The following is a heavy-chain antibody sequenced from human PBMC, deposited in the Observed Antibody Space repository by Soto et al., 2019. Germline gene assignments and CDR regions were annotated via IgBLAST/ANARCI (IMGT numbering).Heavy chain of an antibody. CDR2: INHSGST. CDR3: PRYDGDYDYFDY. Sequence: QVQLQQWGAGLLKPSETLSLTCAVYGGSFSGYYCSWIRQPPGKGLEWIGEINHSGSTNYNPSLKSRVTISVATSKNQFSLKLSSVTAADTAVYYCPRYDGDYDYFDYWGQGTLVTVSS. CDR1: GGSFSGYY. J-gene: IGHJ4*02. D-gene: IGHD4-17*01. V-gene: IGHV4-34*01.